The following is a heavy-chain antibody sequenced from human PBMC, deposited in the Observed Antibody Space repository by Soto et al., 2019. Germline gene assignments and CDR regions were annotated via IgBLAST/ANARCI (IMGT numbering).Heavy chain of an antibody. CDR2: VGAYSGDT. Sequence: QLQLEQSGGEVKKPGASMKVSCKASGDSLRYSGVTWVRQAPGQGLEWMGGVGAYSGDTRYSQKFQGRVPVNEDKPTATPYMKLRNLRSNDPATYCCGSVKYYYMDVWGAGPTVTVSS. CDR3: GSVKYYYMDV. J-gene: IGHJ6*03. V-gene: IGHV1-18*01. CDR1: GDSLRYSG. D-gene: IGHD3-16*01.